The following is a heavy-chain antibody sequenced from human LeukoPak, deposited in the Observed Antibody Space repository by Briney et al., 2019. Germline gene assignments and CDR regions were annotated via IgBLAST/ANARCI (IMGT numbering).Heavy chain of an antibody. V-gene: IGHV3-21*01. J-gene: IGHJ3*02. Sequence: GGSPRLSCAASGFTFSSYSMNWVRQAPGKGLEWVSSISSSSSYIYYADSVKGRFTISRDNAKNSLYLQMNSLRAEDTAVYYCARVLEEAAFDIWGQGTMVTVSS. CDR2: ISSSSSYI. D-gene: IGHD3-3*01. CDR1: GFTFSSYS. CDR3: ARVLEEAAFDI.